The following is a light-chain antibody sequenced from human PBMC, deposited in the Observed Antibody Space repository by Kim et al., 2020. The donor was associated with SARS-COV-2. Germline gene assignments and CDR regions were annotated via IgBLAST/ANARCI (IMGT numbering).Light chain of an antibody. CDR3: QVWDSSSDHRVV. V-gene: IGLV3-21*04. Sequence: GKTARITFGGNSIGSKSVHWYQQKPGQAPVLVINYDSDRPSGIPERFSGSNSGNTATLTISRVEAGDEADYYCQVWDSSSDHRVVFGGGTQLTVL. CDR1: SIGSKS. CDR2: YDS. J-gene: IGLJ2*01.